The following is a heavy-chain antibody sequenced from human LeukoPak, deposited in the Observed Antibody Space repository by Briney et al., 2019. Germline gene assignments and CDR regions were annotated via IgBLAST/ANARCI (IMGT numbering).Heavy chain of an antibody. CDR3: ARAFYGDYWYFDL. J-gene: IGHJ2*01. Sequence: GGSLRPSCAASGFTFSTYEMTWVRQSPGKGLEWVSYISSSGSTIYYADSVKGRFTISRDNARNSLYLQMNSLRAEDTALYYCARAFYGDYWYFDLWGRGTLLTVSS. V-gene: IGHV3-48*03. CDR1: GFTFSTYE. D-gene: IGHD4-17*01. CDR2: ISSSGSTI.